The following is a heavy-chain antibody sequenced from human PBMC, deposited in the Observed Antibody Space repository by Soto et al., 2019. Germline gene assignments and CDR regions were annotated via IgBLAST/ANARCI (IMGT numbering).Heavy chain of an antibody. Sequence: QVQLVESGGGVVQPGRSLRLSCAASGFTFSSYGMHWVRQAPGKGLEWVAVIWYDGSNKYYADSVKGRFTISRDNSKNTLYLQMNSLRAEDTAVYYCARDGGNPRPGFDYWGQGTLVTVSS. V-gene: IGHV3-33*01. CDR2: IWYDGSNK. J-gene: IGHJ4*02. CDR1: GFTFSSYG. CDR3: ARDGGNPRPGFDY. D-gene: IGHD2-15*01.